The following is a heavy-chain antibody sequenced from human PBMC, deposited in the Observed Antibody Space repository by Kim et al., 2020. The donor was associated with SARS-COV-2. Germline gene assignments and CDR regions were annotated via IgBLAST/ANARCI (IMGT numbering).Heavy chain of an antibody. CDR1: GGSFSDFY. Sequence: SETLSLTCAVYGGSFSDFYWTWIRQSPGRGLEWIGEINHSGSSNNNPSLKSRVTISVDTSKSQFSLRLRSVTAADTAVYYCARTLATRLRGRGYFYYYGLDVWGQGTTGTVSS. CDR3: ARTLATRLRGRGYFYYYGLDV. CDR2: INHSGSS. V-gene: IGHV4-34*01. D-gene: IGHD6-6*01. J-gene: IGHJ6*02.